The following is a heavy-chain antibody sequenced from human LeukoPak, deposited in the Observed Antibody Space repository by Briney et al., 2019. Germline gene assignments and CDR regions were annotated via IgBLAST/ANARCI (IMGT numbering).Heavy chain of an antibody. D-gene: IGHD3-10*01. CDR3: AKDMNSYGSGSSYNPWGPFDS. CDR2: IAWNSGNT. V-gene: IGHV3-9*01. J-gene: IGHJ4*02. CDR1: GFTFDNYA. Sequence: GGSLRLSCAASGFTFDNYAMHWVGHAPGKGLEWVSGIAWNSGNTGFADSVKGRFTISRDNAENSLYLQMNSLTPEDTAFYFCAKDMNSYGSGSSYNPWGPFDSWGQGTLVTVSS.